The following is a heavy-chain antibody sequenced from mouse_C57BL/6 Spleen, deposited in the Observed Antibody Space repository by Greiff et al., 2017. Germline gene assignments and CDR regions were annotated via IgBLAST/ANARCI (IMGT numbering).Heavy chain of an antibody. CDR3: ARRTDYDYYYTMDY. V-gene: IGHV1-20*01. CDR1: GYSFTGYF. Sequence: EVQLQQSGPELVQPGDSVKISCKASGYSFTGYFMNWVMQSHGKTLEWIGRINPYNGDTFYNQKFKGKATMTVDKSSSTAHMELRSLTSEDSAVYYFARRTDYDYYYTMDYWGQGTSVTVSS. D-gene: IGHD2-4*01. CDR2: INPYNGDT. J-gene: IGHJ4*01.